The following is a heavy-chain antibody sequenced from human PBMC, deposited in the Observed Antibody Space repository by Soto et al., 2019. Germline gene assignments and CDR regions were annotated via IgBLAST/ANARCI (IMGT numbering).Heavy chain of an antibody. CDR2: IYYSGST. CDR3: ARGSIAARPGYPPDAFDI. V-gene: IGHV4-59*01. J-gene: IGHJ3*02. Sequence: QVQLQESGPGLVKPSETLSLTCTVSGGSISSYYWSWIRQPPGKGLEWIGYIYYSGSTNYNPSLKRRVTISVDTSKNQFSLKLSSVTAADTAVYYCARGSIAARPGYPPDAFDIWGQGTMVTVSS. D-gene: IGHD6-6*01. CDR1: GGSISSYY.